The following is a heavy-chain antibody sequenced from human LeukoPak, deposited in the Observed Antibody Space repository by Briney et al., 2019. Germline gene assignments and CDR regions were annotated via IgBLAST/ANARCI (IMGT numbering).Heavy chain of an antibody. CDR2: ISGSGDST. D-gene: IGHD2-2*01. Sequence: GGSLRLSCAASGFTFSSYAMRWVRQAPGKGLEWVSGISGSGDSTYYADSVKGRFTISRDNSKNTLYLQMNSLRAEDTAVYYCARDPGYCSSTSCYAANFDYWGQGTLVTVSS. CDR3: ARDPGYCSSTSCYAANFDY. J-gene: IGHJ4*02. CDR1: GFTFSSYA. V-gene: IGHV3-23*01.